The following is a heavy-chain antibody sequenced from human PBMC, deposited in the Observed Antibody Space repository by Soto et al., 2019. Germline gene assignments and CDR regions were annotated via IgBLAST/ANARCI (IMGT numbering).Heavy chain of an antibody. J-gene: IGHJ6*02. CDR2: ISYDGSNK. V-gene: IGHV3-30*03. Sequence: HPGGSLRLSCAASGFTFSSYGMHWVRQAPGKGLEWVAVISYDGSNKYYADSVKGRFTISRDNSKNTLYLQMNSLRAEDTAVYYCAGDIHGNTLYYYYYGMDVWGQGTTVTVSS. D-gene: IGHD2-15*01. CDR1: GFTFSSYG. CDR3: AGDIHGNTLYYYYYGMDV.